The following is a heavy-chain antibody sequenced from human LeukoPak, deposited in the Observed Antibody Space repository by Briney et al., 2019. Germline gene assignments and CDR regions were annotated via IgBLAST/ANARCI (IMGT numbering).Heavy chain of an antibody. D-gene: IGHD5-18*01. CDR3: ARGEDTALVTGGYNWFDP. CDR2: ISSSSRYT. J-gene: IGHJ5*02. CDR1: GFNFNDYY. Sequence: PGGSLRLSCAASGFNFNDYYMTWIRQAPGKGLEWVSSISSSSRYTYYADSVEGRFTISRDNAKNSLYLQMNSLRAEDTAVYYCARGEDTALVTGGYNWFDPWGQGTLVTVSS. V-gene: IGHV3-11*06.